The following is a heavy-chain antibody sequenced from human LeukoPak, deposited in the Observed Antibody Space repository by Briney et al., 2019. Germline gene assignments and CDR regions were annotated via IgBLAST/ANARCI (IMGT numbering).Heavy chain of an antibody. D-gene: IGHD6-13*01. CDR2: ISAYNGDT. CDR3: ARQGRSSWYTSGHDYYYYGMDV. Sequence: ASVKVSCMASGYTFTSYGISWVCPAPGQGLEWMGWISAYNGDTNYAQKLQGRVTMTTDTSARTAYMELRSLRSDDTAVYYCARQGRSSWYTSGHDYYYYGMDVWGQGTTVTVSS. CDR1: GYTFTSYG. V-gene: IGHV1-18*01. J-gene: IGHJ6*02.